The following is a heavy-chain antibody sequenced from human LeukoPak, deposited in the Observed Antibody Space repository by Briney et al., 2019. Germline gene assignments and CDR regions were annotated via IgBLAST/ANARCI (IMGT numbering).Heavy chain of an antibody. CDR2: INHSGST. CDR3: AIQINCSGGSCCPYYFDY. Sequence: PSETLSLTCAVYGGSFSGYYWSWIRQPPGKGLEWIGEINHSGSTNYNPSLKSRVTISVDTSKNQFSLKLSSVTAADTAVYYCAIQINCSGGSCCPYYFDYWGQGTLVTVSS. D-gene: IGHD2-15*01. CDR1: GGSFSGYY. J-gene: IGHJ4*02. V-gene: IGHV4-34*01.